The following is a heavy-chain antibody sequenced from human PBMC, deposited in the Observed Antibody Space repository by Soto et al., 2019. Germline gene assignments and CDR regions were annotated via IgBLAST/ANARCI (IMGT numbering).Heavy chain of an antibody. Sequence: AAVKVSCKASGYTFTSYNMHWVRQAPGQGREWMGIINPSGASTSYTQKLQGRVTMTRDTSTSTVYMELSSLRSEDTAVYYCAREYYFGSGRATDYCCYGLDVWGQGTTVTVSS. J-gene: IGHJ6*02. CDR1: GYTFTSYN. V-gene: IGHV1-46*01. CDR3: AREYYFGSGRATDYCCYGLDV. D-gene: IGHD3-10*01. CDR2: INPSGAST.